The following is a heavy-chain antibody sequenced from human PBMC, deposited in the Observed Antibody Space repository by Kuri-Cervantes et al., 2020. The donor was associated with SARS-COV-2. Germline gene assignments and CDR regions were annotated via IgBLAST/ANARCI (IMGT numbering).Heavy chain of an antibody. Sequence: ASVKVSCKASGYTFTSYAMDWVRQAPGQGLEWMGIINPSGGSTSYAQKFQGRVTMTRDTSTSTVYMELSSLRSEDTAVYYRAREDLGFGARGAFDIRGQGTMVTVSS. CDR3: AREDLGFGARGAFDI. CDR2: INPSGGST. J-gene: IGHJ3*02. V-gene: IGHV1-46*01. CDR1: GYTFTSYA. D-gene: IGHD3-10*01.